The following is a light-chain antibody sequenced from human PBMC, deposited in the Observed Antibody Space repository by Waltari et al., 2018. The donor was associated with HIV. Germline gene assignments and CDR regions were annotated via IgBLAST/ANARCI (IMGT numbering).Light chain of an antibody. V-gene: IGLV2-8*01. CDR2: AVS. CDR1: SSDVGGYNY. J-gene: IGLJ2*01. Sequence: QSALTQPPSASGSAGQSVTISCTGTSSDVGGYNYVSWYQQHPGKAPNLMIFAVSKRPSGVPDRFSGSKSGNRASLTVSGLQAEDEADYFCSSYAGSNNWVFGGGTKLTVL. CDR3: SSYAGSNNWV.